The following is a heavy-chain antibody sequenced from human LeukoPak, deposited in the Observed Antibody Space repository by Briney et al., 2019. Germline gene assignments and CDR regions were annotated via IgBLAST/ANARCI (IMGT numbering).Heavy chain of an antibody. CDR3: ARRWDYDFWSTYYEGSYFDY. CDR1: GGTFSSYT. V-gene: IGHV1-69*02. D-gene: IGHD3-3*01. J-gene: IGHJ4*02. CDR2: IIPILGIA. Sequence: SVKVSCKASGGTFSSYTIRWVREAPGQGLEWMVRIIPILGIANYAQKFQGRVTITADKSTSTAYMVLSSLRSEDTAVYDCARRWDYDFWSTYYEGSYFDYWGQGTLVTVSS.